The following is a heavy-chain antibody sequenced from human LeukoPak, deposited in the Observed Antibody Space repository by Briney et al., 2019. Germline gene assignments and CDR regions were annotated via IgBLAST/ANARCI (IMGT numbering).Heavy chain of an antibody. D-gene: IGHD2-15*01. CDR1: GGSINSGNYY. Sequence: SETLSLTCTVSGGSINSGNYYWSWIRQPAGKGLEWIGRIYSSGTTNYNPSLKSRVTISVDTSKNHFSLELSSVTAAGTAVYYCARDVHSQGYAFDIWGQGTMVTVSS. V-gene: IGHV4-61*02. CDR3: ARDVHSQGYAFDI. CDR2: IYSSGTT. J-gene: IGHJ3*02.